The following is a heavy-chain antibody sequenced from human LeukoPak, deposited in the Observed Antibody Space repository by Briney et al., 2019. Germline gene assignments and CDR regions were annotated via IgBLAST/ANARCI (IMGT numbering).Heavy chain of an antibody. D-gene: IGHD3-3*01. Sequence: ASVKVSCKVSGYTLTELSMHCVRQAPGKGLEWMRGFDPEDGETIYAQKFQGRVTMTEDTSTDTAYMELSSLRSEDTAVYYCATERASSKFWSGYWPPGYWGQGTLVTVSS. CDR1: GYTLTELS. V-gene: IGHV1-24*01. CDR3: ATERASSKFWSGYWPPGY. J-gene: IGHJ4*02. CDR2: FDPEDGET.